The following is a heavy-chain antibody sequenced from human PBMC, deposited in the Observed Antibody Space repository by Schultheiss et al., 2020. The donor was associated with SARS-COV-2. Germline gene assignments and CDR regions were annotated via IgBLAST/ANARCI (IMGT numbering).Heavy chain of an antibody. CDR2: ISGSGGST. CDR3: ARDVGELEWFGGMDV. Sequence: GGSLRLSCAASGFTFSSYAMSWVRQAPGKGLEWVSAISGSGGSTYYAGSLRGRFTISRDNSKNTLYLQMNSLRAEDTAVYYCARDVGELEWFGGMDVWGQGTTVTVSS. V-gene: IGHV3-23*01. D-gene: IGHD3-3*01. CDR1: GFTFSSYA. J-gene: IGHJ6*02.